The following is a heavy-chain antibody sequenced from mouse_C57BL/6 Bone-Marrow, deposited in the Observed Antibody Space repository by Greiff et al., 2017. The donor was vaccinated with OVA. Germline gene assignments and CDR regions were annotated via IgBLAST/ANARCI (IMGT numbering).Heavy chain of an antibody. CDR1: GYTFTSYW. CDR3: AIYGSNFWFAY. V-gene: IGHV1-74*01. D-gene: IGHD2-5*01. Sequence: QVQLQQPGAELVKPGASVKVSCKASGYTFTSYWMHWVKQRPGQGLEWIGRIHPSDSATNYNQKFKGKATLTVDKSSSTAYMQLSSLTSEDSAVYYCAIYGSNFWFAYWGQGTLGTVSA. CDR2: IHPSDSAT. J-gene: IGHJ3*01.